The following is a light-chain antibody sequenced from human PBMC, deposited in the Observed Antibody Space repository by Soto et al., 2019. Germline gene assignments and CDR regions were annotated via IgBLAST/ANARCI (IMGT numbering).Light chain of an antibody. CDR1: QVITNY. CDR2: DIS. Sequence: DLQLTQSASSLSVSVGDRVTITCQASQVITNYLNWYQQKPGKAPQLLNYDISTLEIGVPSRVSGSGSGTDFTCTITGLQPEDIATYYCQQYENLPYTFGQGPKLEI. V-gene: IGKV1-33*01. CDR3: QQYENLPYT. J-gene: IGKJ2*01.